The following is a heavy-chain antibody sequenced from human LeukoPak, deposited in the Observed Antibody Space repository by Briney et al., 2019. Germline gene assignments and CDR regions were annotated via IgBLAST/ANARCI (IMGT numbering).Heavy chain of an antibody. V-gene: IGHV3-30*03. D-gene: IGHD3-10*01. Sequence: GGSLRLSCAVSGFTFSSYGMHWVRQAPGKGLEWVAFISFDGSNKYYPDSVKGRFTISRDNSRNTLYLQMNSLRVDDTAVFYCARVATGLYASGSYSDFWGQGTLVTVSS. J-gene: IGHJ4*02. CDR1: GFTFSSYG. CDR2: ISFDGSNK. CDR3: ARVATGLYASGSYSDF.